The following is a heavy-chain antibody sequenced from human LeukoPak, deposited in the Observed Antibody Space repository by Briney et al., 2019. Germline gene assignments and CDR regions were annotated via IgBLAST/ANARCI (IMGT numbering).Heavy chain of an antibody. J-gene: IGHJ4*02. CDR1: GFTFSSYE. CDR3: ARDPLYCSSTSCYHDY. D-gene: IGHD2-2*01. CDR2: ISSSGSTI. Sequence: GGSLRLSCAASGFTFSSYEMNWVRQAPGKGLEWVSYISSSGSTIYYADSVKGRFTISRDNAKNSLCLQMNSLRAEDTAVYYCARDPLYCSSTSCYHDYWGQGTLVTVSS. V-gene: IGHV3-48*03.